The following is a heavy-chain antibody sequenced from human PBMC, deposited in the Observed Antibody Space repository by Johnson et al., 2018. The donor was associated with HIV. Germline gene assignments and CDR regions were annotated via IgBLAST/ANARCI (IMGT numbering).Heavy chain of an antibody. CDR3: ARGQQLVLGAFDI. J-gene: IGHJ3*02. Sequence: QVQLVESGGGLVQPGGSLRLSCSASGFTFGYFVVSWFRQAPGKGLEWVAVIWYDGSNKYYADSVKGRFTISRDNSKNTLYLQMNSLRAEDTAVYYCARGQQLVLGAFDIWGQGTMVTVSS. D-gene: IGHD6-13*01. CDR2: IWYDGSNK. CDR1: GFTFGYFV. V-gene: IGHV3-33*01.